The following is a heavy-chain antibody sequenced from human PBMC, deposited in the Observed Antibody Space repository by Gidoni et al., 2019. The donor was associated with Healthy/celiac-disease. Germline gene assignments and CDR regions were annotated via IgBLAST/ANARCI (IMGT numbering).Heavy chain of an antibody. D-gene: IGHD1-20*01. V-gene: IGHV1-18*01. CDR2: ISAYNGTA. Sequence: QVQMVQSGAEVKLLGASGKVSCKASGHTFTSYGISWVRQASGQGLEWSGCISAYNGTANYALNLQGKDTKTTDTSTRTAYMELRSLGSDYAAMYYYARYHWKWAFDIWGQGTMVTVSS. CDR1: GHTFTSYG. J-gene: IGHJ3*02. CDR3: ARYHWKWAFDI.